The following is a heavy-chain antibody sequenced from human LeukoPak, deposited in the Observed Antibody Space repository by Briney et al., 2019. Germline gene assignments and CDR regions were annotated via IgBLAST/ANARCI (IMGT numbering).Heavy chain of an antibody. V-gene: IGHV1-69*05. CDR3: ARDCRDGYNPFHCY. CDR2: IIPIFGTA. Sequence: SVKVSCKASGGTFSSYAISWGRQAPGQGLELMGGIIPIFGTANYAQKFQGRVTITTDESTSTASMEMSRLRSEDTAVYYCARDCRDGYNPFHCYWGQGTLVTVSS. J-gene: IGHJ4*02. D-gene: IGHD5-24*01. CDR1: GGTFSSYA.